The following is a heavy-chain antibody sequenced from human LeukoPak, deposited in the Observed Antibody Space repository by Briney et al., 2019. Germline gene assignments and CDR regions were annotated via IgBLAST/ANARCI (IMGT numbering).Heavy chain of an antibody. CDR2: ISSNGGST. Sequence: PGGSLRLSCSASGFTFSSYAMHWVRQAPGKGLEYVSAISSNGGSTYYADSVKGRFTISRDNSKNTLYLQMSSLRAEDTAVYYCAQGGSEIYYFYHGMDVWGRGTTVTVSS. CDR1: GFTFSSYA. CDR3: AQGGSEIYYFYHGMDV. V-gene: IGHV3-64D*06. J-gene: IGHJ6*02. D-gene: IGHD3-10*01.